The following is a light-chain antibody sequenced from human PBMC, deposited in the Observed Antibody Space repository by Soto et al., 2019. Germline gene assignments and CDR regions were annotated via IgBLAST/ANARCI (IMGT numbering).Light chain of an antibody. Sequence: EIVLTQSPATLSLSPGERATLSCRASQSVSSYLAWYQQKPGQAPGLLIYDASNRATGIPARFSGSGSGTDFTLTISGLEPEDFAVYYCQQRSNWRGTFGQGTKVEIK. CDR2: DAS. J-gene: IGKJ1*01. CDR1: QSVSSY. CDR3: QQRSNWRGT. V-gene: IGKV3-11*01.